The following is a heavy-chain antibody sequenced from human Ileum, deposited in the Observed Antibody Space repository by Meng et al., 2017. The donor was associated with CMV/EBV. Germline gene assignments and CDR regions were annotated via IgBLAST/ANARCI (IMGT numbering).Heavy chain of an antibody. CDR1: GFTVSSNH. V-gene: IGHV3-53*01. CDR2: IYDGETT. Sequence: GESLKISCEASGFTVSSNHMTWVRQAPGKGLEWVSVIYDGETTSYADSVKGRFFISRDNSKNTLYLQMNNLRDEDTAVYYCVRDTPHGRFDPWGQGTLVTVSS. J-gene: IGHJ5*02. D-gene: IGHD2-15*01. CDR3: VRDTPHGRFDP.